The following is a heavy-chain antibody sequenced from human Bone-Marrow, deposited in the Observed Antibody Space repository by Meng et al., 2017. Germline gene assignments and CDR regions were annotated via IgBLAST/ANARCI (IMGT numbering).Heavy chain of an antibody. CDR3: AKDLVPHDYGAFPFDP. CDR2: ISGSGGST. J-gene: IGHJ5*02. CDR1: GFTFSSYA. Sequence: GGSLRLPCAASGFTFSSYAMSWVRQAPGKGREWVSAISGSGGSTYYADSVKGRFTISRDNSKNTLYLQMNSLRAEDTAVYYCAKDLVPHDYGAFPFDPWGQGTPVTVSS. D-gene: IGHD4-17*01. V-gene: IGHV3-23*01.